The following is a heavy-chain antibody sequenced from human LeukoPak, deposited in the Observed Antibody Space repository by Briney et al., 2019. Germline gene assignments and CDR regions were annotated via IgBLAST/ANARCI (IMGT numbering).Heavy chain of an antibody. Sequence: ASVKVSCKASGGTFSSYAISWVRQAPGQGLEWMGGIIPIFGTANYAQKFQGRVTITADKSTSTAYMELSSLRSEDTAVYCCATSGYSSGWYGYWGQVTLVTVST. V-gene: IGHV1-69*06. CDR1: GGTFSSYA. D-gene: IGHD6-19*01. CDR3: ATSGYSSGWYGY. J-gene: IGHJ4*02. CDR2: IIPIFGTA.